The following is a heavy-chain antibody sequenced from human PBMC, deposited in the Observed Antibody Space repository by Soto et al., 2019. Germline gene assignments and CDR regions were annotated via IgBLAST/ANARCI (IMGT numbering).Heavy chain of an antibody. CDR1: GFTFSSYG. CDR3: AKGYLAAAGYYFDY. V-gene: IGHV3-30*18. Sequence: GGSLRLSCAASGFTFSSYGMHWVRQAPGKGLEWVAVISYDGSNKYYADSVKGRFTISRDNSKNTLYLQMNSLRAEDTAVYYCAKGYLAAAGYYFDYWGQGTLVTVSS. CDR2: ISYDGSNK. J-gene: IGHJ4*02. D-gene: IGHD6-13*01.